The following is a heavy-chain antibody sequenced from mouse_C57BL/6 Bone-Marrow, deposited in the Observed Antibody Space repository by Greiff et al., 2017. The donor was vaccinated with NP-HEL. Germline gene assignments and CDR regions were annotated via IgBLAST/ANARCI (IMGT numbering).Heavy chain of an antibody. CDR2: IYPGSGHT. V-gene: IGHV1-66*01. CDR3: ARGSIYYYGPAGEY. D-gene: IGHD1-1*01. CDR1: GYSFTSYY. J-gene: IGHJ2*01. Sequence: QVQLKQSGPELVKPGASVKISCKASGYSFTSYYIHWVKQRPGQGLEWIGWIYPGSGHTKYNEKFKGKATLTADTSSSTAYMQLSRLTSEDSAVYYCARGSIYYYGPAGEYWGQGTTLTVAA.